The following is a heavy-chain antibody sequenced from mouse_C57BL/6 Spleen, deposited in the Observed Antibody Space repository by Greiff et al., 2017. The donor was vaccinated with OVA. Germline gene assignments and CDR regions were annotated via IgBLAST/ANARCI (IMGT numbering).Heavy chain of an antibody. Sequence: EVKLVESGGGLVKPGGSLKLSCAASGFTFSDYGMHWVRQAPEKGLEWVAYISSGSSTIYYADTVKGRFTISRDNAKNTLFLQMTSLRSEDTAMYYCARHTLYYFDYWGQGTTLTVSS. CDR3: ARHTLYYFDY. V-gene: IGHV5-17*01. J-gene: IGHJ2*01. CDR2: ISSGSSTI. CDR1: GFTFSDYG.